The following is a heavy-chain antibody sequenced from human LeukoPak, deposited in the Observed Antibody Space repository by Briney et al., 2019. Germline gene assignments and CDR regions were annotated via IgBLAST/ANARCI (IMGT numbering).Heavy chain of an antibody. V-gene: IGHV1-46*01. CDR2: INPSGGST. J-gene: IGHJ6*03. D-gene: IGHD3-3*01. CDR3: ARGVVSYSYYYMDV. Sequence: ASVKVSCKASGYTFTTYYMHWVRQAPGQGLEWMGIINPSGGSTSYAQKFQGRVTMTRDMSSSTVYMELSRLRSEDTAVYYCARGVVSYSYYYMDVWGKGTTVTVPS. CDR1: GYTFTTYY.